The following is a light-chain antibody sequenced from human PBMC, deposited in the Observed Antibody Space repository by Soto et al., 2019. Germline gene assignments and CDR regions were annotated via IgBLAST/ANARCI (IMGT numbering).Light chain of an antibody. CDR3: QQYNEWPLP. J-gene: IGKJ4*01. CDR2: GAS. CDR1: QSVSSD. V-gene: IGKV3-15*01. Sequence: EIVMTQSPATLSVSPGERATLSCRASQSVSSDLAWYQQKPGQAPRLLIYGASTRATGIPATFSGSGSGTEFTLTITSLQSEDFAVYYCQQYNEWPLPFGGGTKVEIK.